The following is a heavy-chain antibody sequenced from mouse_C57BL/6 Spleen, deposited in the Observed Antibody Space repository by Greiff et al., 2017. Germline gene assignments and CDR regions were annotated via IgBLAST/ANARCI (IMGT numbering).Heavy chain of an antibody. CDR1: GYSFTGYF. J-gene: IGHJ4*01. CDR2: INPYNGDT. Sequence: VQLQQSGPELVKPGDSVKISCKASGYSFTGYFMNWVMQSHGKSLEWIGRINPYNGDTFYNQKFKGKATLTVDKSSSTAHMGLRSLTSEDSAVYYCARWDYYGSPYAMDYWGQGTSVTVSS. D-gene: IGHD1-1*01. V-gene: IGHV1-20*01. CDR3: ARWDYYGSPYAMDY.